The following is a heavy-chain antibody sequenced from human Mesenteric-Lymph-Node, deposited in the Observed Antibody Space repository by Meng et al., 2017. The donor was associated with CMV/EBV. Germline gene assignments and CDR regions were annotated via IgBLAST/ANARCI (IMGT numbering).Heavy chain of an antibody. CDR1: GDSFANDG. CDR3: ARAYYDSSPYLRS. Sequence: CKTSGDSFANDGVQWVRQAPGQRLEWMGWINTGNGNTKFSEKFQGRVTFTRDTSATTVYMDLSNLRSEDTALYYCARAYYDSSPYLRSWGQGTLVTVSS. CDR2: INTGNGNT. J-gene: IGHJ4*02. D-gene: IGHD3-22*01. V-gene: IGHV1-3*04.